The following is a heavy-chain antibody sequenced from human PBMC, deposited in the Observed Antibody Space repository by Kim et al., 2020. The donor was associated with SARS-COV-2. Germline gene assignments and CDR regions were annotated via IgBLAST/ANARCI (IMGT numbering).Heavy chain of an antibody. D-gene: IGHD3-22*01. Sequence: ASVKVSCKASGYTFTSYGISWVRQAPGQGLEWMGWISAYNGNTNYAQKLQGRVTMTTDTSTSTAYMELRSLRSDDTAVYYCARDGPYYYDSRGFGWWGQGTLVTVSS. J-gene: IGHJ4*02. CDR3: ARDGPYYYDSRGFGW. V-gene: IGHV1-18*01. CDR2: ISAYNGNT. CDR1: GYTFTSYG.